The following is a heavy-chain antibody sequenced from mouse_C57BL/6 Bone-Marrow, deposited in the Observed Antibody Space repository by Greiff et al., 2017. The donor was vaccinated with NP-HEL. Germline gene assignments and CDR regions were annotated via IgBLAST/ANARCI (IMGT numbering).Heavy chain of an antibody. V-gene: IGHV5-9-1*02. J-gene: IGHJ1*03. CDR1: GFTFSSYA. D-gene: IGHD1-1*01. CDR2: ISSGGDYI. CDR3: TRVTTVVNGYFDV. Sequence: EVHLVESGEGLVKPGGSLKLSCAASGFTFSSYAMSWVRQTPEKRLEWVAYISSGGDYIYYADTVKGRFTISRDNARNTLYLQMSSLKSEDTAMYYCTRVTTVVNGYFDVWGTGTTVTVSS.